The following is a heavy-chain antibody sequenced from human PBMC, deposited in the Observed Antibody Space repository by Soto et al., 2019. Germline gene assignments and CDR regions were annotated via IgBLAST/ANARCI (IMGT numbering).Heavy chain of an antibody. CDR2: INPSGGST. CDR3: ARAPDYSDYAYFQY. Sequence: ASVKISCKASGYTFTSYAMHWVRQAPGQGLEWMGIINPSGGSTGYAQKFQGRVTMTRDMSTGTVYMDLTSLTSEDTAVYYCARAPDYSDYAYFQYWGQGTPAPVSS. D-gene: IGHD4-17*01. CDR1: GYTFTSYA. V-gene: IGHV1-46*01. J-gene: IGHJ1*01.